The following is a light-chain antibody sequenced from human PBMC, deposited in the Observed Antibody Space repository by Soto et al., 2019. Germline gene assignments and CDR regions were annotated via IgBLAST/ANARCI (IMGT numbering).Light chain of an antibody. V-gene: IGLV1-40*01. CDR1: SSSIGAVYD. CDR3: QSYDTSMSGLNWV. J-gene: IGLJ3*02. Sequence: QSVLTQPPSVSGAPGQRIIIPCTGSSSSIGAVYDVNWYQHDPGTPPKLLIFGDNNRPSGVPDRFSASKAGTSASLAITGLQPEDEAEYYCQSYDTSMSGLNWVFGGGTKLTVL. CDR2: GDN.